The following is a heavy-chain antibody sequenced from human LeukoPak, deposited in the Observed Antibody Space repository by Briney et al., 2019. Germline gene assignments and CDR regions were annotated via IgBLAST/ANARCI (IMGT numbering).Heavy chain of an antibody. Sequence: GASVKVSCKASGGTFSSYAISWVRQAPGQGLEWMGGIIPIFGTSNYAQKFQGRVTITADESTSTAYMELSSLRSEDTAVYYCARGPFHCSSTGCYYDYWGQGTLVTVSS. V-gene: IGHV1-69*13. CDR1: GGTFSSYA. CDR2: IIPIFGTS. J-gene: IGHJ4*02. D-gene: IGHD2-2*01. CDR3: ARGPFHCSSTGCYYDY.